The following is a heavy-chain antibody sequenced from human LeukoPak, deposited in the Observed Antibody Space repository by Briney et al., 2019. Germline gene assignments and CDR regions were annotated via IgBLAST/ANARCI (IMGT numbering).Heavy chain of an antibody. CDR3: ARDLSRRRGAPNWFDP. CDR2: INPNSGGT. V-gene: IGHV1-2*02. Sequence: ASVKVSCKASGYTFTGYYMHWVRQAPGQGLEWMGWINPNSGGTNYAQKFQGRVTMTRDTSISTAYMELSRLRSDDTAVYYCARDLSRRRGAPNWFDPWGQGTLVTVSS. D-gene: IGHD1-26*01. CDR1: GYTFTGYY. J-gene: IGHJ5*02.